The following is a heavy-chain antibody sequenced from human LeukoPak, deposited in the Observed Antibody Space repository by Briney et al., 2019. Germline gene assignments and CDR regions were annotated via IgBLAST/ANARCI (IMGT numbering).Heavy chain of an antibody. D-gene: IGHD3-22*01. CDR3: ARAQYYYDSSGYPRNLYWYFDL. V-gene: IGHV4-59*01. Sequence: SSETLSLTCTVSGGSISSYYWSWIRQPPGKGLEWIGYIYYSGSTNYNPSLKSRVTISVDTSKNQFSLKLSSVTAADTAVYYCARAQYYYDSSGYPRNLYWYFDLWGRGTLVTVSS. J-gene: IGHJ2*01. CDR2: IYYSGST. CDR1: GGSISSYY.